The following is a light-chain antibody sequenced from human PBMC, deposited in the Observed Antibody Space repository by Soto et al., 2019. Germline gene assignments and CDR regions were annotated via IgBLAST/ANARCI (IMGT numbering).Light chain of an antibody. Sequence: EIVLTQSPATLSLSPGEIATLSCRASESVSRYLAWYQQKPGQAPRLLIYDASNRATGIPTRFSGSGSGTDFTLTISSLEPDDVAVYYCQQRSRTFGGGTKVEI. CDR3: QQRSRT. CDR2: DAS. CDR1: ESVSRY. V-gene: IGKV3-11*01. J-gene: IGKJ4*01.